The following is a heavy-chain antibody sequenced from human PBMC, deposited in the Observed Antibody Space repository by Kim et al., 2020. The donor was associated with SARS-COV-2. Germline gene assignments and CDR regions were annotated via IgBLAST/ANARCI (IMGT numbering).Heavy chain of an antibody. D-gene: IGHD3-22*01. CDR2: IHSTGST. Sequence: SETLSLTCTVSSGSIISHYWSWIRQPPGKGLEFIGDIHSTGSTNYNPSLKSRVTISVGTSKNQFSLKLSSVTAADTPVYYCTKFSKYHDTNIHYLEYWVQGILVNVSS. CDR3: TKFSKYHDTNIHYLEY. J-gene: IGHJ4*01. V-gene: IGHV4-59*08. CDR1: SGSIISHY.